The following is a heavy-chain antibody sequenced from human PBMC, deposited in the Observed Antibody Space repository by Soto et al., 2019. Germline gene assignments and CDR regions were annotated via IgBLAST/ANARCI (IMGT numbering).Heavy chain of an antibody. V-gene: IGHV1-69*06. CDR2: IIPIFGTA. CDR1: GGTFSSYA. D-gene: IGHD6-13*01. CDR3: ARDRQQLRSDAFDI. J-gene: IGHJ3*02. Sequence: QVQLVQSGAEVKKPGSSVKVSCKASGGTFSSYAISWVRQAPGQGLEWMGGIIPIFGTANYAQKFQGRVTITADKTTSTAYMELSSLRSEDTAVYYCARDRQQLRSDAFDIWGQGTMVTVSS.